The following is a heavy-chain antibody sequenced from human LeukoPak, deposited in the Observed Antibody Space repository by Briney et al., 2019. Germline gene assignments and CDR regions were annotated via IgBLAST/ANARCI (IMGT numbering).Heavy chain of an antibody. CDR1: GFTFSSYA. J-gene: IGHJ4*02. CDR2: ISGSGGST. CDR3: AKHYDILTGYYYFDY. V-gene: IGHV3-23*01. Sequence: GGSLRLSCAASGFTFSSYAMSWVRQAPGKGLEWVSAISGSGGSTYYADSVKGRFTISRDNSKNTLYLQTNSLRAEDTAVYYCAKHYDILTGYYYFDYWGQGTLVTVSS. D-gene: IGHD3-9*01.